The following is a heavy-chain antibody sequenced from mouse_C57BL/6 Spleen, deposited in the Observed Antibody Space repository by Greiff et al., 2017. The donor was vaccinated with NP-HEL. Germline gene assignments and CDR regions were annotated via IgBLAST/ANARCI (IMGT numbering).Heavy chain of an antibody. CDR1: GFTFNTYA. J-gene: IGHJ3*01. Sequence: EVQRVESGGGLVQPKGSLKLSCAASGFTFNTYAMHWVRQAPGKGLEWVARIRSKSSNYATYYADSVKDRFTISRDDSQSMLYLQMNNLKTEDTAMYYCVSYYGSSALFAYWGQGTLVTVSA. CDR3: VSYYGSSALFAY. D-gene: IGHD1-1*01. CDR2: IRSKSSNYAT. V-gene: IGHV10-3*01.